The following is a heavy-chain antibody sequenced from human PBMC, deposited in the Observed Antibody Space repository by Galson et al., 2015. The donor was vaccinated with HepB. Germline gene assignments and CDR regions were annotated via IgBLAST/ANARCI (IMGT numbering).Heavy chain of an antibody. CDR1: GFSFSNAW. J-gene: IGHJ6*03. V-gene: IGHV3-15*01. D-gene: IGHD1-26*01. CDR2: IKSKTDGETT. Sequence: LRLSCAASGFSFSNAWMSWVRQAPGKGLEWVGRIKSKTDGETTDYAAPVKGRFTISRDDSKRPLYLQMKSLKTEDTAVYYCTTLYSGSYYLRDYFYMGVWGKGTTVTVSS. CDR3: TTLYSGSYYLRDYFYMGV.